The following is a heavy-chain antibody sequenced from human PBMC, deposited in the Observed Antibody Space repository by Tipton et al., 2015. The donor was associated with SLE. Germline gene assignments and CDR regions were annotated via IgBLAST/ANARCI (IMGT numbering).Heavy chain of an antibody. CDR2: INHSGST. J-gene: IGHJ4*02. CDR1: GGSFSGYY. CDR3: ARTRLTGLAARPIDY. V-gene: IGHV4-34*01. D-gene: IGHD6-6*01. Sequence: TLSLTCAVYGGSFSGYYWSWIRQPPGKGLEWIGEINHSGSTNYNPSLKSRATISVDTSKNQFSLKLSSVTAADTAVYYCARTRLTGLAARPIDYWGQGTLVTVSS.